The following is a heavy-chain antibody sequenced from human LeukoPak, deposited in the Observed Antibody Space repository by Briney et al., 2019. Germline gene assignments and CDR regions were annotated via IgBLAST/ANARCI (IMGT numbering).Heavy chain of an antibody. Sequence: SGTLSLTCTVSGGSISSYYWSWIRQPPGKGLEWIGYIYYSGSTNYNPSPKSRVTISVDTSKNQFSLKLSSVTAADTAVYYCARLSDGYNYVYWGQGTLVTVSS. CDR1: GGSISSYY. D-gene: IGHD5-24*01. CDR2: IYYSGST. V-gene: IGHV4-59*08. CDR3: ARLSDGYNYVY. J-gene: IGHJ4*02.